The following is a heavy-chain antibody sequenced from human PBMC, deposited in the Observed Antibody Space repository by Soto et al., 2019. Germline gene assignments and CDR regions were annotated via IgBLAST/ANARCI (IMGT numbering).Heavy chain of an antibody. CDR2: IYYSGST. Sequence: QVQLQESGPGLVKPSQTLSLTCTVSGGSISSGGYYWSWIRQHPGKGREWIGYIYYSGSTYYNPSLKSRVTISVDTSKNQFSLKLSSVTAADTAVYYCARERIVVVPAATWNYYMDVWGKGTTVTVSS. J-gene: IGHJ6*03. CDR3: ARERIVVVPAATWNYYMDV. D-gene: IGHD2-2*01. CDR1: GGSISSGGYY. V-gene: IGHV4-31*03.